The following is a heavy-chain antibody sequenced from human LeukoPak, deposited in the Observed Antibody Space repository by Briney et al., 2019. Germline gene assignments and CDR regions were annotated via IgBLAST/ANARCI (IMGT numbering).Heavy chain of an antibody. J-gene: IGHJ4*02. CDR2: INHSGST. Sequence: SXXLSLTCAVYGGSFSGYYWSWIRQPPGKGLEWIGEINHSGSTNYNPSLKSRVTISVDTSKNQFSLKLSSVTAADTAVYCCARGRDFWRTNFDYWGQGALVTVSS. CDR3: ARGRDFWRTNFDY. CDR1: GGSFSGYY. V-gene: IGHV4-34*01. D-gene: IGHD3-3*01.